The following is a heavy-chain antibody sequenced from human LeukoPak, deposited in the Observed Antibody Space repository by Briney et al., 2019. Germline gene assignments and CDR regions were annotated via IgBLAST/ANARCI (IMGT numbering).Heavy chain of an antibody. V-gene: IGHV3-21*01. J-gene: IGHJ4*02. CDR2: ISSSSSYI. Sequence: PGGSLRLSCAASGFTFGSYSMNWVRQAPGKGLEWVSSISSSSSYIYYADSVKGRFTISRDNAKNSLYLQMNSLRAEDTAVYYCASQAFPFDYWGQGTLVTVSS. CDR1: GFTFGSYS. CDR3: ASQAFPFDY.